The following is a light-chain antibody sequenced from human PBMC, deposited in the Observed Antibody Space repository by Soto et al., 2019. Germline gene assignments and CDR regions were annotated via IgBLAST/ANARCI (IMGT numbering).Light chain of an antibody. J-gene: IGKJ4*01. Sequence: EIVMTQSPATLSVSPGERATLSCRASQSVGRNFAWYQQKPGQAPRLLIYGAFTRATGIPATFSGSGSGTEFTLTITGLQSEDSAVYYCQQYNNWPLTFGGGTKLEIK. CDR3: QQYNNWPLT. CDR1: QSVGRN. CDR2: GAF. V-gene: IGKV3-15*01.